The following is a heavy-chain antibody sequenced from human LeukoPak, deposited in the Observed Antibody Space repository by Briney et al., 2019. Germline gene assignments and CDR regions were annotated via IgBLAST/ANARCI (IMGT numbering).Heavy chain of an antibody. J-gene: IGHJ6*03. D-gene: IGHD6-13*01. V-gene: IGHV3-23*01. CDR2: ISGSGGST. CDR1: GFTFSSYG. CDR3: AKQQLGGYYYYMDV. Sequence: GGSLRLSCAASGFTFSSYGMSWVRPAPGKGLEWVSAISGSGGSTYYADSVKGRFTISRDNSKNTLYLQMNSLRAEDTAVYYCAKQQLGGYYYYMDVWGKGTTVTISS.